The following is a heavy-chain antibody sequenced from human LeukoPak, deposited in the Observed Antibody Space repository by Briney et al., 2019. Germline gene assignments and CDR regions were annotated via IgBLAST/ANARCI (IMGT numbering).Heavy chain of an antibody. V-gene: IGHV3-15*01. CDR1: GFIFTDVW. CDR3: TTDLDY. Sequence: GGSLRLSCAGAGFIFTDVWMSWVRQAPGKGLEWVGRIKSKSDGGTIDYAAPVKGRITVSGDDSRKTLALELNNLKTEDTGVYYCTTDLDYWGQGTLVTVSS. CDR2: IKSKSDGGTI. J-gene: IGHJ4*02.